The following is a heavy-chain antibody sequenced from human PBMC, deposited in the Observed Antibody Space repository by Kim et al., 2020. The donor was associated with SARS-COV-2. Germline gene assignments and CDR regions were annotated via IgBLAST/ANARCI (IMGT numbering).Heavy chain of an antibody. CDR2: INPSGGST. D-gene: IGHD6-13*01. CDR1: GYTFTSYY. J-gene: IGHJ4*02. V-gene: IGHV1-46*01. Sequence: ASVKVSCKASGYTFTSYYMHWVRQAPGQGLEWMGIINPSGGSTSYAQKFQGRVTMTRDTSTSTVYMELSSLRSEDTAVYYCAREWGGVLLSEIIAAGHYFDYWGQGTLVTVSS. CDR3: AREWGGVLLSEIIAAGHYFDY.